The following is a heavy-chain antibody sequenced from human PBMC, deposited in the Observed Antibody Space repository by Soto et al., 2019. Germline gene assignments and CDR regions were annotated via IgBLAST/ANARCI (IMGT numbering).Heavy chain of an antibody. D-gene: IGHD2-2*01. V-gene: IGHV4-34*01. CDR1: GGSFSGYY. CDR2: INHSGST. CDR3: ARESLFCSSTSCYAGPFDY. J-gene: IGHJ4*02. Sequence: SETLSLTCAVYGGSFSGYYWSWIRQPPGKGLEWIGEINHSGSTNYNPSLKSRVTISVDTSKNQVSLNLSSVTAADTAVYYCARESLFCSSTSCYAGPFDYWGQGTLVTVSS.